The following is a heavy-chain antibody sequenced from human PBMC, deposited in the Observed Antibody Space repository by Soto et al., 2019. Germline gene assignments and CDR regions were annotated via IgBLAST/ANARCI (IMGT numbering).Heavy chain of an antibody. J-gene: IGHJ4*02. Sequence: GGSLRLSCAASGFTFSSYAMSWVRQAPGKGLEWVSAISGSGGSTYYADSVKGRFTISRDNSKNTLYLQMNSLRAEDTAVYYCAKALSGSYLVLGHFDYWGQGTLVTVSS. V-gene: IGHV3-23*01. CDR2: ISGSGGST. CDR1: GFTFSSYA. D-gene: IGHD1-26*01. CDR3: AKALSGSYLVLGHFDY.